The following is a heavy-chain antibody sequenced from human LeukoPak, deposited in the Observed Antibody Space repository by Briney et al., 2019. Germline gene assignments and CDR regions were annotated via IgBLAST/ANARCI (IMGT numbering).Heavy chain of an antibody. V-gene: IGHV1-46*01. Sequence: ASVKVSCKASGYTFTSYYIHLVRQAPGQGFEWVAIINPSDGSTTNSQKFQGRVTMTRDTSTSTVYMELSSLRSEDTAVYYCARDGEGGSYYSYYYYYYMDVWGEGTTVTVSS. CDR2: INPSDGST. D-gene: IGHD1-26*01. J-gene: IGHJ6*03. CDR1: GYTFTSYY. CDR3: ARDGEGGSYYSYYYYYYMDV.